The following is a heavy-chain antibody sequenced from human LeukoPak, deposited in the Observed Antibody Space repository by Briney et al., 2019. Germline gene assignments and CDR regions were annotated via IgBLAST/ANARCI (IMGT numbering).Heavy chain of an antibody. V-gene: IGHV1-46*01. J-gene: IGHJ5*02. CDR3: ARRMAMYNWFDP. CDR2: INPSGGST. Sequence: ASVKVSCKASGYTVTSYYMHWVRQAPGQGLEWMGIINPSGGSTSYAQKFKGRVTMTRDTSTSTVHMELSSLRSEDTAVYYCARRMAMYNWFDPWGQGTLVTVSS. CDR1: GYTVTSYY. D-gene: IGHD5-24*01.